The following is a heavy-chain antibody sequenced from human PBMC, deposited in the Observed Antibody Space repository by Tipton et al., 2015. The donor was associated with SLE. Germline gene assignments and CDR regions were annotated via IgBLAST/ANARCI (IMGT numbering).Heavy chain of an antibody. Sequence: SLRLSCTASGFTFGDYAMSWFRQAPGKGLEWVGFIRSKVYGGTIEYAASVKGRFSISRDDSKNIAYLQMNSLKTEDTAVYYCTRVPWSYDSSGYFYAFDVWGQGTTVTVSS. V-gene: IGHV3-49*03. D-gene: IGHD3-22*01. J-gene: IGHJ3*01. CDR2: IRSKVYGGTI. CDR3: TRVPWSYDSSGYFYAFDV. CDR1: GFTFGDYA.